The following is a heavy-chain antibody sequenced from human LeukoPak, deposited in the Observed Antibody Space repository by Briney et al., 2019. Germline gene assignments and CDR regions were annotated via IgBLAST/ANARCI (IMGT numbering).Heavy chain of an antibody. CDR3: VKDAGSSWAYNWFDP. D-gene: IGHD6-13*01. Sequence: AGGSLRLFCAASGLTFDDYAMHWVRQAPGKGLEWVSGISWNSGSIGYADSVKGRFTISRDNAKNSLYLQMNSLRAEDMALYYCVKDAGSSWAYNWFDPWGQGTLVIVSS. J-gene: IGHJ5*02. CDR1: GLTFDDYA. V-gene: IGHV3-9*03. CDR2: ISWNSGSI.